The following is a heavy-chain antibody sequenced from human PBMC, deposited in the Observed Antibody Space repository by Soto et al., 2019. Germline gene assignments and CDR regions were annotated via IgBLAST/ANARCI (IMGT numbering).Heavy chain of an antibody. CDR1: EGTFSSYT. J-gene: IGHJ5*02. D-gene: IGHD5-18*01. V-gene: IGHV1-69*02. CDR3: ARTGYSYGREPWFGP. Sequence: QVQLVQSGAEVKKPGTSVKVSCKASEGTFSSYTISWVRQAPGQGPEWMGRIIPILGIANYAQKFQGRVTITADKATGTAYMGLRSLRSEDTAVYYCARTGYSYGREPWFGPWGQGTLVTVSS. CDR2: IIPILGIA.